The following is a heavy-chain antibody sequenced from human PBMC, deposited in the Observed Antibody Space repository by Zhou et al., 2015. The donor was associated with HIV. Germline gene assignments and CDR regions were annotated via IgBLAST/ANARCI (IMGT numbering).Heavy chain of an antibody. Sequence: EVQLLESGGGLVQPGGSLRLSCAPSGFSLSAYSMNWVRQAAGKGLEWVSYIGGGSGTSTLYADSVRGRFTISKDIAKNSLYLQMSSLRAEDTAIYYCVRDASFYTNAQGGMDVWGQGTMVTVSS. CDR3: VRDASFYTNAQGGMDV. CDR1: GFSLSAYS. CDR2: IGGGSGTST. J-gene: IGHJ6*02. V-gene: IGHV3-48*01. D-gene: IGHD2-8*01.